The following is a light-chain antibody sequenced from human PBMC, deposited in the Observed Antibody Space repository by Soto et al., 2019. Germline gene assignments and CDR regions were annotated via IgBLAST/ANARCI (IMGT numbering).Light chain of an antibody. CDR2: GAS. CDR3: QQYDSSPRT. Sequence: EIVLTQSPGTVSLSPGERATLSCRASQSVSSSSLAWYQQKPGQAPRLLISGASSRATGIPDRFSGSGSGTDFTLTISRLEPEDFAVYYCQQYDSSPRTFDQGTKVEIK. V-gene: IGKV3-20*01. CDR1: QSVSSSS. J-gene: IGKJ1*01.